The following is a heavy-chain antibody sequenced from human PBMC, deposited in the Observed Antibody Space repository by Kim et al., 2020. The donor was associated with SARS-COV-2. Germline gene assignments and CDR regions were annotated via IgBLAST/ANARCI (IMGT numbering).Heavy chain of an antibody. CDR2: IIPIFGTA. V-gene: IGHV1-69*13. J-gene: IGHJ6*02. Sequence: SVKVSCKASGGTFSSYAISWVRQAPGQGLEWMGGIIPIFGTANYAQKFQGRVTITADESTSTAYMELSSLRSEDTAVYYCARASGYSYGNYYYGMDVWGQGTTVTVSS. CDR1: GGTFSSYA. CDR3: ARASGYSYGNYYYGMDV. D-gene: IGHD5-18*01.